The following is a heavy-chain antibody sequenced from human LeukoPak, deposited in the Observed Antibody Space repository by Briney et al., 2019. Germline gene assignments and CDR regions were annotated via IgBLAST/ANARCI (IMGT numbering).Heavy chain of an antibody. CDR1: GFTFAGYA. Sequence: GGSLRLSCAASGFTFAGYAMSWVRQAPGKGLEWVSSIQGTDGTTYYADSVKGRFTVSRDNSKNTLYLQMNSLRVEDTAVYYFAKGTKPVMTIPDYWGQGILVTVSS. CDR2: IQGTDGTT. J-gene: IGHJ4*02. D-gene: IGHD1/OR15-1a*01. CDR3: AKGTKPVMTIPDY. V-gene: IGHV3-23*01.